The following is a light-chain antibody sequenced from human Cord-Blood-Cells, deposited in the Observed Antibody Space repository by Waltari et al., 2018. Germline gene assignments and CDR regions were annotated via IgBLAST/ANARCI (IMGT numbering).Light chain of an antibody. CDR2: EVS. CDR1: SSDVGSYNL. J-gene: IGLJ3*02. CDR3: CSYAGSSTWV. V-gene: IGLV2-23*02. Sequence: QSALTQPASVSGSPGQSITISCTGTSSDVGSYNLVSWYQQHPGKAPKLMIYEVSKPPSGVSNRFSGSKSGNTASLTISGLQADDEADYYCCSYAGSSTWVFGGGTKLTVL.